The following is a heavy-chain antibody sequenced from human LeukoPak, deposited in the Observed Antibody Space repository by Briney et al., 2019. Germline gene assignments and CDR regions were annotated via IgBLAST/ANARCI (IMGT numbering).Heavy chain of an antibody. Sequence: SETLSLTCTVSGGSISSYYWSWIRQPPGKGLEWIGYIYTSGSTNYNPSLKSRVTISVDTSKNQFSLKLSSVTAADTAVYYCARLHSGYDLYYFDYWGQGTLVTVS. D-gene: IGHD5-12*01. CDR2: IYTSGST. V-gene: IGHV4-4*09. CDR1: GGSISSYY. J-gene: IGHJ4*02. CDR3: ARLHSGYDLYYFDY.